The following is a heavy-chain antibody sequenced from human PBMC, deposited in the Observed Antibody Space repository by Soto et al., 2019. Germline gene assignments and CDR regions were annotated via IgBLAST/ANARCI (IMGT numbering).Heavy chain of an antibody. J-gene: IGHJ4*02. D-gene: IGHD6-19*01. CDR2: INAYNGNT. V-gene: IGHV1-18*01. CDR1: GYTFTSYG. CDR3: ARDPVAGTAFDY. Sequence: QVQLVQSGAEVKKPGASVKVSCKASGYTFTSYGISWVRQAPGQGLEGMGWINAYNGNTNYAQKLQGRVTMTTETATSTAYMALRRPRSDDTAVYYCARDPVAGTAFDYWGQGALVTVSS.